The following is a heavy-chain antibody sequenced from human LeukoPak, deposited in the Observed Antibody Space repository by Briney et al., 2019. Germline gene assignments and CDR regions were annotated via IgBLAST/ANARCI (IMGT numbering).Heavy chain of an antibody. Sequence: PGGSLRLSSAASGFTFSLFGMHWVRQAPGKGLEWVAFISYDGSKKYYADSVKGRFTISRDNSKNILFLQMNSLRGEDTATYYCARMVRLEQRRDYFDYWGQGTLVAVS. CDR2: ISYDGSKK. J-gene: IGHJ4*02. CDR1: GFTFSLFG. D-gene: IGHD3-3*01. V-gene: IGHV3-30*14. CDR3: ARMVRLEQRRDYFDY.